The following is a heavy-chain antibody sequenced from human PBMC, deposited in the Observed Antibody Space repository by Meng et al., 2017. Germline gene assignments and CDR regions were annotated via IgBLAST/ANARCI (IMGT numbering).Heavy chain of an antibody. CDR3: ATTSGYYYDSSGHDAFDI. CDR1: GYSFTSYW. Sequence: GGSLKISCKGSGYSFTSYWIGWVRQMPGKGLEWMGIIYPGDSDTRYSPSFQGQVTISADKSISTAYLQWSSLKASDTAMYYCATTSGYYYDSSGHDAFDIWGQGTMVTVSS. J-gene: IGHJ3*02. CDR2: IYPGDSDT. V-gene: IGHV5-51*01. D-gene: IGHD3-22*01.